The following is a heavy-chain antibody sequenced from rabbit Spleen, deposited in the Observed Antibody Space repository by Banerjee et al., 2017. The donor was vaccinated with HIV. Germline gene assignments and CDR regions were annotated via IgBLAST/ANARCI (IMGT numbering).Heavy chain of an antibody. CDR1: GFSFSSNW. D-gene: IGHD7-1*01. CDR2: IDIGSSGFT. CDR3: ARGIDYAGYAGFGYVSIYYFNL. V-gene: IGHV1S40*01. Sequence: QSLEESGGGLVKPGGTLTLTCTVSGFSFSSNWICWVRQAPGKGLEWIACIDIGSSGFTYFATWAKGRFTCSKTSSTTVTLQMTRLTAADTATYFCARGIDYAGYAGFGYVSIYYFNLWGPGTLVTVS. J-gene: IGHJ4*01.